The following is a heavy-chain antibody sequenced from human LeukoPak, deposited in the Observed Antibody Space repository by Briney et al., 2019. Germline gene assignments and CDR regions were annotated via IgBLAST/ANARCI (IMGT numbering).Heavy chain of an antibody. CDR1: GGSIRSYY. J-gene: IGHJ4*02. D-gene: IGHD4-17*01. CDR2: IYYSGST. CDR3: AGGAGDYTFDY. Sequence: PSETLSLTCTVSGGSIRSYYWSWIRQPPGKGLEWIGYIYYSGSTNYNPSLKSRVTILVDTSKNQFSLKLSSVTAADTAVYYCAGGAGDYTFDYWGQGTLVTVSS. V-gene: IGHV4-59*01.